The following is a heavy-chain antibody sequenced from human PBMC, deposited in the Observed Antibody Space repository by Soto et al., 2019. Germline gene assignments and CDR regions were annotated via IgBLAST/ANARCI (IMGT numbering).Heavy chain of an antibody. CDR1: GGSISSGGYY. Sequence: QVQLQESGPGLVKPSQTLSLTCTVSGGSISSGGYYWSWIRQHPGKGLEWIGYIYYSGSTYYNPSLKSRVTISVDTSKNQFSLKLSSVTAADTAVYYCARDNHDYGDYVSWFDPWGQGTLVTVSS. V-gene: IGHV4-31*03. D-gene: IGHD4-17*01. J-gene: IGHJ5*02. CDR2: IYYSGST. CDR3: ARDNHDYGDYVSWFDP.